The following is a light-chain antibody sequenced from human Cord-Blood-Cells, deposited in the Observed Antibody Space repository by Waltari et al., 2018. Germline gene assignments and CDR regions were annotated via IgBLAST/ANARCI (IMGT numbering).Light chain of an antibody. CDR1: SSDAGGYDY. Sequence: QSALTQPPSVSGSAGQSTTISSTGISSDAGGYDYVSWYQQHPGKAPKLMLYEVSNRPSGVSNRFSGSKSGNTASLTISGLQAEDEADYYCSSYTSSSTVFGTGTKVTVL. J-gene: IGLJ1*01. CDR3: SSYTSSSTV. CDR2: EVS. V-gene: IGLV2-14*01.